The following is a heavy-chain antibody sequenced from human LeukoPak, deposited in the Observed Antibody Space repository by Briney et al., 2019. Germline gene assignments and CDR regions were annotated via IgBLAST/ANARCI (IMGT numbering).Heavy chain of an antibody. CDR2: ISAYNGNT. CDR3: ARGSSGSYSPWDAFDI. D-gene: IGHD1-26*01. Sequence: ASVKVSCKASGYTFTSYGISWVRQAPGQGLEWMGWISAYNGNTNYAQKLQGRVTMTTDTSTSTAYMELRSLRSDDTAVYYCARGSSGSYSPWDAFDIWGQGTMVTVSS. J-gene: IGHJ3*02. V-gene: IGHV1-18*01. CDR1: GYTFTSYG.